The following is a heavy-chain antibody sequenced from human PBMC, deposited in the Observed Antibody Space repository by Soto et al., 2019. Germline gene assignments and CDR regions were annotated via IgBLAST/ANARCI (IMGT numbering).Heavy chain of an antibody. Sequence: GESLKISCEGSGYSFTTYWIAWVRQMPGRGLEWMGIIFPVDSDTRYSPSFQGQVTISADKSISTAYLQWSGLKASDTAMYYCATTYYYDSSGYYYLDYWGQGTLVTVSS. CDR1: GYSFTTYW. CDR2: IFPVDSDT. V-gene: IGHV5-51*01. D-gene: IGHD3-22*01. CDR3: ATTYYYDSSGYYYLDY. J-gene: IGHJ4*02.